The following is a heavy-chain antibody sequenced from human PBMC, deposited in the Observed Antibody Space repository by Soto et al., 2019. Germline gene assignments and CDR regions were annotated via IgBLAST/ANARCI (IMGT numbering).Heavy chain of an antibody. CDR2: INHSGST. J-gene: IGHJ6*02. V-gene: IGHV4-34*01. Sequence: SETLSLTCAVYGGSFSGYYWSWIRQPPEKGLEWIGEINHSGSTNYNPSLKSRVTISVDTSKNQFSLKLSSVTAADTAVYYCARGHPQGWSGYYYYYYGMDVWGQGTTVTVSS. D-gene: IGHD3-3*01. CDR1: GGSFSGYY. CDR3: ARGHPQGWSGYYYYYYGMDV.